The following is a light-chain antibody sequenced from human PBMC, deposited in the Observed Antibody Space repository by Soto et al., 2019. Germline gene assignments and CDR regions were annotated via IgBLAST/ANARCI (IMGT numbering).Light chain of an antibody. Sequence: NFMLTQPHSVSESPGKTVTISCTRSSGSIASNYVQWYQQRPGSAPTTVIYEDNQRPSGVPDRFSGSIDSSSNSASLTISGLKNEDEADYYCQSYDSSNPVVFGGGTKLTVL. V-gene: IGLV6-57*04. CDR3: QSYDSSNPVV. CDR1: SGSIASNY. CDR2: EDN. J-gene: IGLJ2*01.